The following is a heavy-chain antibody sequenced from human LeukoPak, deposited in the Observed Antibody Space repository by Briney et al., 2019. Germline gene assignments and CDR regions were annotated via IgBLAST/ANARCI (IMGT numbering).Heavy chain of an antibody. V-gene: IGHV3-74*01. Sequence: PGGSVRLSCAASGFTFSSYWMHWVRQAPGKGLVWVSRINTDGSSTSYADSVKGRFTISRDNAKNTLYLQMNSLRAEDTAVYYCARSRVWGSSLGDYWGQGTLVTVSS. J-gene: IGHJ4*02. CDR2: INTDGSST. D-gene: IGHD3-16*01. CDR3: ARSRVWGSSLGDY. CDR1: GFTFSSYW.